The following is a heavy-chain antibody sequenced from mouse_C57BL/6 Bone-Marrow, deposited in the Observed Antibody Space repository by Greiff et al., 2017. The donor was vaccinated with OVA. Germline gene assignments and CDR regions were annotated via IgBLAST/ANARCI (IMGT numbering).Heavy chain of an antibody. J-gene: IGHJ4*01. CDR1: GYTFTSYW. CDR2: IYPGSGST. CDR3: ARCVSSYVYAMDY. Sequence: VQLQQSGAELVKPGASVKMSCKASGYTFTSYWITWVKQRPGQGLEWIGDIYPGSGSTNYNEKFKSKATLTVDTSSSTAYMQLSSLTSEDSAVYYCARCVSSYVYAMDYWGQGTSVTVSS. D-gene: IGHD1-1*01. V-gene: IGHV1-55*01.